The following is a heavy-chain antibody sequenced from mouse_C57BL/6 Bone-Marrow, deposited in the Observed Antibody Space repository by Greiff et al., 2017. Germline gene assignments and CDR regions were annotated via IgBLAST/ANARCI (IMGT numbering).Heavy chain of an antibody. CDR3: ARCDYGAWFAY. CDR1: GYTFTDYN. D-gene: IGHD2-4*01. Sequence: VQLQQSGPELVKPGASVKIPCKASGYTFTDYNMDWVKQSHGKSLEWIGDINPNNGGTIYNQKFKGKATLTVDKSSSTAYMGLRSLTSEDTAVYYCARCDYGAWFAYWGQGTLVTVSA. CDR2: INPNNGGT. V-gene: IGHV1-18*01. J-gene: IGHJ3*01.